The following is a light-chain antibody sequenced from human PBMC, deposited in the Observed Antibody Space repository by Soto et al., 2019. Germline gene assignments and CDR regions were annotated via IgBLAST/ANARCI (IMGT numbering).Light chain of an antibody. V-gene: IGKV3-15*01. CDR2: GAS. CDR3: QHYNDWPPTWT. Sequence: EIVMTQSPATLSVSPGERATLSCRARQSVSSKLAWYQQKPGQAPRVLIYGASTRATGIPDRFSGSGSGTEFALTISSLQSEDFAVYYCQHYNDWPPTWTFGQGTRVEIK. J-gene: IGKJ1*01. CDR1: QSVSSK.